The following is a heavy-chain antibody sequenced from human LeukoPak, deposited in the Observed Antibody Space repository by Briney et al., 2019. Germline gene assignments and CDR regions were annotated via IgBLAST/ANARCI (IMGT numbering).Heavy chain of an antibody. CDR2: IRYDGSNK. CDR3: AKEEFWDSSTDY. CDR1: GFTFSSYG. J-gene: IGHJ4*02. D-gene: IGHD2-2*01. V-gene: IGHV3-30*02. Sequence: GGSLRLSCAASGFTFSSYGMHWVRQAPGKGLEWVAFIRYDGSNKYYADSVKGRFTISRDNSKNTLYPQMNSLRAEDTAVYYCAKEEFWDSSTDYWGQGTLVTVSS.